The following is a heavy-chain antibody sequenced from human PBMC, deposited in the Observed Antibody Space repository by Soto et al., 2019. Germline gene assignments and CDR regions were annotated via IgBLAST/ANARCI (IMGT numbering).Heavy chain of an antibody. CDR2: ISGGGDST. Sequence: GGSLRLSCVASGFTFSSYAMNWVRQAPGKGLEWVSAISGGGDSTFYADSVKGRLTISRDNAKNTLYLQIDSLRAEDTAIFYCAKESQLTIFGVALGGFDIWGQGTMVTVSS. V-gene: IGHV3-23*01. J-gene: IGHJ3*02. CDR1: GFTFSSYA. CDR3: AKESQLTIFGVALGGFDI. D-gene: IGHD3-3*01.